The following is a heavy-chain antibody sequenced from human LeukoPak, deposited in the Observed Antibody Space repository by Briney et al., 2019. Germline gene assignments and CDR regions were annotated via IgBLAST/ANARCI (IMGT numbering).Heavy chain of an antibody. CDR1: NGSISSYY. CDR2: MYYSGST. CDR3: ARQGYDILTGYIDAFDI. Sequence: SETLSLTCTVSNGSISSYYWSWIRQPPGKGLEWIGYMYYSGSTSYNPSLRSRVTISIDTSKNQFSLKLRSVTAADTAIYYCARQGYDILTGYIDAFDIWGQGTMVTVSS. D-gene: IGHD3-9*01. J-gene: IGHJ3*02. V-gene: IGHV4-59*08.